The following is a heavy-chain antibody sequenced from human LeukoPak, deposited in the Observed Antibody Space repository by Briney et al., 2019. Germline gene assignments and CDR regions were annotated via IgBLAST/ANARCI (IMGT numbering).Heavy chain of an antibody. CDR1: GFAFSAYW. D-gene: IGHD2-15*01. Sequence: GGSLRLSCAASGFAFSAYWMYWVRQAPGKGLEWVSRIKYDGTFVSYADSVKGRFTVSRDNAKNTLYLQMNSLRVEDTAIYYCAKDYSSVPDYWGRGTLVTDAS. CDR2: IKYDGTFV. J-gene: IGHJ4*02. CDR3: AKDYSSVPDY. V-gene: IGHV3-74*01.